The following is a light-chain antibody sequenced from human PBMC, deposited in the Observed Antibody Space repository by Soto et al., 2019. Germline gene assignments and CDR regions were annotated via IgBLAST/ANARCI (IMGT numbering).Light chain of an antibody. CDR2: EAS. CDR1: QSVTSY. V-gene: IGKV3-11*01. CDR3: QQRSNWPPIT. J-gene: IGKJ5*01. Sequence: EIVLTQSPATLSLSPGERATLSCRASQSVTSYLAWYQQKPGQAPRLLXYEASNRATGIPARFSGSGSGTDLTLTISSLDPEDFAVYYCQQRSNWPPITFGQGTRLEIK.